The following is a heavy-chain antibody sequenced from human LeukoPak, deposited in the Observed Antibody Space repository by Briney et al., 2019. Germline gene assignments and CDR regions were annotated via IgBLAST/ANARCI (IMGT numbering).Heavy chain of an antibody. CDR1: GFTFDDYA. Sequence: SLRLSCAASGFTFDDYAMHWVRQAPGKGLEWVSGISWNSGIIGYADSVKGRVTISRDNAKNSLYLQMNSLRAEDTAVYYCAKDGGVQDAVLALDYWGQGNLVTVSS. J-gene: IGHJ4*02. CDR2: ISWNSGII. D-gene: IGHD3-16*01. V-gene: IGHV3-9*01. CDR3: AKDGGVQDAVLALDY.